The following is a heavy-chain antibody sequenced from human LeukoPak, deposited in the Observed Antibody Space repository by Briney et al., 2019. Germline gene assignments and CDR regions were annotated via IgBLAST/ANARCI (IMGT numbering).Heavy chain of an antibody. CDR2: IYSGDSET. Sequence: GASLKISCKGSGYSFTSHWIGWVRQLPGKGLEWMGIIYSGDSETRYSPSFQGQVTISADKSISTAYLQWSSLKASDTAMYYCARRYYYDSSGYYLAHDAFDIWGQGTMVTVSS. D-gene: IGHD3-22*01. CDR1: GYSFTSHW. V-gene: IGHV5-51*01. CDR3: ARRYYYDSSGYYLAHDAFDI. J-gene: IGHJ3*02.